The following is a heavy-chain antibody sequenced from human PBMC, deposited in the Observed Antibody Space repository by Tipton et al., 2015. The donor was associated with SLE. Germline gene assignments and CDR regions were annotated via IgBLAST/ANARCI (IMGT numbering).Heavy chain of an antibody. V-gene: IGHV4-39*01. CDR1: GGSISSSSYY. CDR2: IYYSGST. D-gene: IGHD1-26*01. CDR3: ARHGMVGATTVAAFDI. J-gene: IGHJ3*02. Sequence: TLSLTCTVSGGSISSSSYYWGWIRQPPGKGLEWIGSIYYSGSTYYNPSLKSRVTISVDTSKNQFSLKLSSVTAADTAVYYCARHGMVGATTVAAFDIWGQGTMVTVSS.